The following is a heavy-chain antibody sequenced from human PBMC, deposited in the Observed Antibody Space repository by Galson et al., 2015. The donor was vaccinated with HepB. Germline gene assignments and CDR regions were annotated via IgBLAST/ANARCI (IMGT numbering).Heavy chain of an antibody. CDR2: ISYDGSNK. CDR1: GFTFSSYA. J-gene: IGHJ4*02. Sequence: SLRLSCAASGFTFSSYAMHWVRQAPGKGLEWVAVISYDGSNKYYADSVKGRFTISRDNSKNTLYLQMNSLRAEDTAVYYCARVSLLWFGELLSFDYWGQGTLVTVSS. V-gene: IGHV3-30-3*01. CDR3: ARVSLLWFGELLSFDY. D-gene: IGHD3-10*01.